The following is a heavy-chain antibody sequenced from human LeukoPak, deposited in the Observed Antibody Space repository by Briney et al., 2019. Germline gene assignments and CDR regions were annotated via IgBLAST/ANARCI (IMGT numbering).Heavy chain of an antibody. CDR2: ISSSSSTI. D-gene: IGHD3-10*01. V-gene: IGHV3-48*04. CDR1: GFTFSSYS. Sequence: PGGSLRLSCAASGFTFSSYSMNWVRQAPGKGLEWVSYISSSSSTIYYADSVKGRFTISRDNAKNSLYLQMNSLRAEDTAVYYWARDGDYYGSGVDYLGQGTLVTVSS. J-gene: IGHJ4*02. CDR3: ARDGDYYGSGVDY.